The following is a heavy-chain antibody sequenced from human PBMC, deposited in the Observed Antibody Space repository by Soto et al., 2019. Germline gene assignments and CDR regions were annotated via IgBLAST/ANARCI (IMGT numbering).Heavy chain of an antibody. CDR2: IKSDAYGGAI. V-gene: IGHV3-15*01. CDR1: GFTFSNAW. CDR3: TTTKGRLDPPKNNF. Sequence: EVQLVESGGGLVKPGGSLRLSCAGSGFTFSNAWMSWVRRAPGKGLEWVGRIKSDAYGGAIDYAAPVKGRFTISRDDSKNTLFLQMNNLRAEDTAVYSCTTTKGRLDPPKNNFWSQGTPVIVSS. J-gene: IGHJ4*02. D-gene: IGHD2-8*01.